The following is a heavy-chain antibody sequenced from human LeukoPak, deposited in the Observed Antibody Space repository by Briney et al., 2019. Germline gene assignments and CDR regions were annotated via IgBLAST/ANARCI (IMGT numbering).Heavy chain of an antibody. V-gene: IGHV3-7*01. CDR3: ARVVVVVPAANYFDY. D-gene: IGHD2-2*01. Sequence: PGGSLRLSCAASGFTFSSYWMSWVRQAPGKGLEWVANIKQDGSEKYYVDSVKGRFTISRDNAKNSLYLQMNSLRAEDTAVYYCARVVVVVPAANYFDYWGQGTLVTVSS. J-gene: IGHJ4*02. CDR2: IKQDGSEK. CDR1: GFTFSSYW.